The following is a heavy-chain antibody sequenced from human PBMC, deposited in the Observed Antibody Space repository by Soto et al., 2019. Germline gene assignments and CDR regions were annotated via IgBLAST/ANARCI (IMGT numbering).Heavy chain of an antibody. CDR2: IYYSGST. V-gene: IGHV4-31*03. CDR1: GGSISSGGYY. J-gene: IGHJ5*02. Sequence: SETLSLTCTVSGGSISSGGYYWSWIRQHPGKGLEWIGYIYYSGSTYYNPSLKSRVTISVDTSKNQFSLKLSSVTAADTAVYYCARGLAAAGLGFDPWGQGTLVTVCS. CDR3: ARGLAAAGLGFDP. D-gene: IGHD6-13*01.